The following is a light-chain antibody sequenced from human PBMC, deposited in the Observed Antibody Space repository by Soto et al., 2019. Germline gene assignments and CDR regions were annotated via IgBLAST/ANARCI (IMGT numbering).Light chain of an antibody. V-gene: IGKV1-27*01. Sequence: DIQMTQSPSSLSASIGDRVTITCRASQGIFNYLAWYQKKPGQVPKLLIYAASTLQSGVPSRFSGSGSGTDFTLTISGLLPEDVATYYCKKYNSAPRTFGPGTKVEIK. CDR3: KKYNSAPRT. CDR1: QGIFNY. CDR2: AAS. J-gene: IGKJ1*01.